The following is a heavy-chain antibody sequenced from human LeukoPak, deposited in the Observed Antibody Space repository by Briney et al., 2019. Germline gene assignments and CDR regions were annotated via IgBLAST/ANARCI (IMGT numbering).Heavy chain of an antibody. V-gene: IGHV4-59*01. CDR2: IYYCGST. Sequence: PSETLSLTCTVSGGSISSYYWSWIRQPPGKGLEWIGYIYYCGSTNYNPSLKSRVTISVDTSKNQFSLKLSSVTAADTAVYYCARGGRILTGYSFDYWGQGTLVTVSS. J-gene: IGHJ4*02. D-gene: IGHD3-9*01. CDR1: GGSISSYY. CDR3: ARGGRILTGYSFDY.